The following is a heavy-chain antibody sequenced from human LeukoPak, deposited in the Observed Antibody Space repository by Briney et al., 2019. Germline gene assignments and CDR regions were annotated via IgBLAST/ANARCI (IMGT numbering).Heavy chain of an antibody. CDR2: IIPIFGIA. CDR3: ARDRSQYSSGWYSYFDY. Sequence: ASVKVSCKASRGTFSSYAISWVRQAPGQGLEWMGRIIPIFGIANYAQKFQGRVTITADKSTSTAYMELSSLRSEDTAVYYCARDRSQYSSGWYSYFDYWGQGTLVTVSS. V-gene: IGHV1-69*04. D-gene: IGHD6-19*01. J-gene: IGHJ4*02. CDR1: RGTFSSYA.